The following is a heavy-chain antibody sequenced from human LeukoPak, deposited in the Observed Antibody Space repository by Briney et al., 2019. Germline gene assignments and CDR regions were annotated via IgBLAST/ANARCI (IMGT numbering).Heavy chain of an antibody. J-gene: IGHJ4*02. Sequence: ASVKVSCKASGYAFTGYYMHWVRQAPGQGLEWMGRINPNSGGTNYAQKFQGRVTMTRDTSISTAYMELSRLRSDDTAVYYCAREDTRVRGVIITANGDFDYWGQGALVTVSS. V-gene: IGHV1-2*06. CDR2: INPNSGGT. D-gene: IGHD3-10*01. CDR3: AREDTRVRGVIITANGDFDY. CDR1: GYAFTGYY.